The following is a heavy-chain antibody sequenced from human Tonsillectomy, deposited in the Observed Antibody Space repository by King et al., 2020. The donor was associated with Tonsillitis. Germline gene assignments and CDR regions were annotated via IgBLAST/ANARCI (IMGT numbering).Heavy chain of an antibody. CDR2: ITTTSSYI. CDR3: ARDKGAHYYDRTRGAFDV. V-gene: IGHV3-21*01. Sequence: VQLVESGGGLVKPGGSLRLSCATSGFTFNRFNMNWVRQAPGKGLEWVSSITTTSSYIYYADSVKGRFTISRDNAKNSLYLQMTSLGAEDTAVYYCARDKGAHYYDRTRGAFDVWGQGTMVTVSS. CDR1: GFTFNRFN. J-gene: IGHJ3*01. D-gene: IGHD3-22*01.